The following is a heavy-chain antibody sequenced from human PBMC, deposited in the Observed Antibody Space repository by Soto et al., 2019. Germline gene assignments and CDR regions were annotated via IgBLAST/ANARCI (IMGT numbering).Heavy chain of an antibody. CDR2: ISGSGGST. CDR1: GFTFSNYA. D-gene: IGHD2-15*01. J-gene: IGHJ4*02. CDR3: AKEEDVVVVAASRVFDY. V-gene: IGHV3-23*01. Sequence: GGSLRLSCAASGFTFSNYAMSWVRQAPGKGLEWVSGISGSGGSTYFADSVKGRFTISRDNSKNTLYLQMNSLRAEDTAIYYCAKEEDVVVVAASRVFDYWGQGTLVTVSS.